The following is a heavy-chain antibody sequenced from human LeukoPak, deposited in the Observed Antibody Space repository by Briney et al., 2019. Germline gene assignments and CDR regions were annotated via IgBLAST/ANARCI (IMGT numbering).Heavy chain of an antibody. Sequence: PGRSLRLSCTASGFTLGDYAMTWFRQAPGKGLEWVGFIRSKGYGGTTEYAASVKGRFTISRDDSKSIAQLQMNSLKTEDTAVYYCSREDGGATDYWGQGTLVTVSS. CDR3: SREDGGATDY. J-gene: IGHJ4*02. CDR1: GFTLGDYA. CDR2: IRSKGYGGTT. V-gene: IGHV3-49*03. D-gene: IGHD1-26*01.